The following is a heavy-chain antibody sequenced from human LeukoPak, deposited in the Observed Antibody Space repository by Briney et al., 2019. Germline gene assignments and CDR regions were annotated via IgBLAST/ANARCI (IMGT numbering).Heavy chain of an antibody. D-gene: IGHD3-9*01. CDR3: ARDGSGGYDILTGYSNGYYYYYGMDV. Sequence: PSETLSLTCTVSGGSISSSSYYWGWIRQPPGKGLEWIGSIYYSGSTYYNPSLKSRVTISVDTSKNQFSLKLSSVTAADTAVYYCARDGSGGYDILTGYSNGYYYYYGMDVWGQGTTVTVSS. CDR2: IYYSGST. J-gene: IGHJ6*02. V-gene: IGHV4-39*07. CDR1: GGSISSSSYY.